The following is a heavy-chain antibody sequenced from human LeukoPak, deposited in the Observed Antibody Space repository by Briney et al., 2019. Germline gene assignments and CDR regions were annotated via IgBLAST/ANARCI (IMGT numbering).Heavy chain of an antibody. V-gene: IGHV3-23*01. D-gene: IGHD3-10*01. CDR3: AKVKPMVRGALYYFDY. CDR1: GFTFSSYA. CDR2: ISGIGGYT. J-gene: IGHJ4*02. Sequence: GGSLRLSCAASGFTFSSYAMSWVRQAPGKGLEWVSAISGIGGYTNYADSVKGRFTISRDNSKNTLYLQMNSLRAEDTAVYYCAKVKPMVRGALYYFDYWGQGTLVTVSS.